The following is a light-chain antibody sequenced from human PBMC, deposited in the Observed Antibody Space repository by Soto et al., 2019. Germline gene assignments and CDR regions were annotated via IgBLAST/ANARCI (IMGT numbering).Light chain of an antibody. CDR3: QQANSFPLT. J-gene: IGKJ4*01. V-gene: IGKV1-12*01. CDR1: QGISSW. CDR2: TAS. Sequence: DIQMTQSPSSVSASVGDRVTITCRASQGISSWLVWYQQKPGKASKLLMYTASSLQRGVPTRFSGSGSGTDFTLTISRLQPEDFATYYCQQANSFPLTFGGGTKVEI.